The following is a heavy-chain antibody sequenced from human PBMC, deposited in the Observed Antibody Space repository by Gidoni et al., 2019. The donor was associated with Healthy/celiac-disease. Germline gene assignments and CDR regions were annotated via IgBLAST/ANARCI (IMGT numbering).Heavy chain of an antibody. CDR3: AKAARGDYRFDY. D-gene: IGHD4-17*01. J-gene: IGHJ4*02. CDR2: ISWNSGSI. CDR1: GFTFDDYA. Sequence: EVQLVESGGGLVQPGRSLRLSCAASGFTFDDYAMHWVRQAPGKGLEWVSGISWNSGSIGYADSVKGRFTISRDNAKNSLYLQMNSLRAEDTALYYCAKAARGDYRFDYWGQGTLVTVSS. V-gene: IGHV3-9*01.